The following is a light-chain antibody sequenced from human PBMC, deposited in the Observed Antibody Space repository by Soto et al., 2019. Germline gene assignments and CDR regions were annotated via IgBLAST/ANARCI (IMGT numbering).Light chain of an antibody. CDR1: QGISRY. CDR2: AAS. CDR3: QQYSNWPPIT. Sequence: DIQMTQSPSSLSASVGDRVTIACRSSQGISRYLNWYQQKAGKAPKHLIYAASSLQSGVPSRFSGSGSGTDFTLTISSLQPEDFATYYCQQYSNWPPITFGQGTRLEIK. J-gene: IGKJ5*01. V-gene: IGKV1-39*01.